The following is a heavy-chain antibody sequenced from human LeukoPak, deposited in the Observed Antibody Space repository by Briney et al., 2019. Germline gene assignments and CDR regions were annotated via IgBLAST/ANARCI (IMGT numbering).Heavy chain of an antibody. CDR2: IIPIFGTA. CDR1: GGTFSSYA. D-gene: IGHD3-3*01. J-gene: IGHJ5*02. V-gene: IGHV1-69*13. CDR3: ARGDSTNYDFWSGYPPLKYNWFDP. Sequence: EASVKVSCKASGGTFSSYAISWVRQAPGQGLEWMGGIIPIFGTANYAQKFQGRVTITADESTSTAYMELSSLRSEDTAVYYCARGDSTNYDFWSGYPPLKYNWFDPWGQGTLVTVSS.